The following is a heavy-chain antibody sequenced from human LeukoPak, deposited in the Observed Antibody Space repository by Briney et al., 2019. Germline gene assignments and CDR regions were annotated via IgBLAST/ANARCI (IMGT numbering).Heavy chain of an antibody. V-gene: IGHV4-59*01. CDR2: IYYSGST. CDR3: ARDLLEAAAGTGWFDP. D-gene: IGHD6-13*01. J-gene: IGHJ5*02. Sequence: TSETLSLTCTVSGGSISSYYWSWIRQPPGKGLEWIGYIYYSGSTNYNPSLKSRVTISVDTSKNQFSLKLSSVTAADTAVYYCARDLLEAAAGTGWFDPWGQGTLVTVSS. CDR1: GGSISSYY.